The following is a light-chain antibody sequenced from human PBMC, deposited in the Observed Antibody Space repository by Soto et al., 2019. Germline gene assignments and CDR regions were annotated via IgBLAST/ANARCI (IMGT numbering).Light chain of an antibody. CDR3: SSYTSSSTVL. V-gene: IGLV2-14*01. CDR1: NSDVGAYKY. J-gene: IGLJ2*01. Sequence: QSALTQPASVSGSPGQSITISCTGTNSDVGAYKYVSWYQQHPGKAPKLMIYEVSNRPSGVSNRFSGSKSGNTASLTISGLQAEDGADYYCSSYTSSSTVLFGGGTQLTVL. CDR2: EVS.